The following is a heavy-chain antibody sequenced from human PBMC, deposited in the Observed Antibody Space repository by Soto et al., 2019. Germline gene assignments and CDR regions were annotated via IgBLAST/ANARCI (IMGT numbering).Heavy chain of an antibody. V-gene: IGHV4-59*01. D-gene: IGHD1-26*01. CDR2: IYYSGST. Sequence: SETLSLTCTVSGGSISSYYWSWIRQPPGKGLEWIGYIYYSGSTNYNPSLKSRVTISVDTSKNQFSLKLSSVTAADTAVYYCARDLGIVGPWGQGTLVTVS. CDR3: ARDLGIVGP. J-gene: IGHJ5*02. CDR1: GGSISSYY.